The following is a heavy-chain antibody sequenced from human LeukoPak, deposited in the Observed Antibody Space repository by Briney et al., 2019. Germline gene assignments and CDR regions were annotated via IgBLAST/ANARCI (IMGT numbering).Heavy chain of an antibody. CDR3: AKQGRKSAFDF. D-gene: IGHD7-27*01. V-gene: IGHV4-34*01. J-gene: IGHJ4*02. CDR1: GGSFSGYY. CDR2: INHSGNT. Sequence: SETLSLTCAVYGGSFSGYYWSWIRQPPGKGLEWIGEINHSGNTNYNPSLKSRVTVSVDTSKNQFSLKLRSLTAADTAVYYCAKQGRKSAFDFWGQGTLVTVSS.